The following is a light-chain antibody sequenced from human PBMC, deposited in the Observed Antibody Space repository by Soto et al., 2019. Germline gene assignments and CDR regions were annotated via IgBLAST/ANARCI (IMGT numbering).Light chain of an antibody. J-gene: IGLJ2*01. CDR3: QAYDSSLSGVL. CDR1: SSNIGAGYD. Sequence: QSVLTQPPSVSGAPGQRVTISCTGSSSNIGAGYDVHWYQQIPGTAPKLLIYGNSNRPSGVPDRFSGSKSGTSASLAITGLQAEDEADDYCQAYDSSLSGVLFGGGTKVTVL. V-gene: IGLV1-40*01. CDR2: GNS.